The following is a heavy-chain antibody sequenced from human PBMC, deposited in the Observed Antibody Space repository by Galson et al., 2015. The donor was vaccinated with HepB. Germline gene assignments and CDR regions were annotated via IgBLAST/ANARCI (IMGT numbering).Heavy chain of an antibody. CDR1: GFTFSSYS. V-gene: IGHV3-48*01. J-gene: IGHJ4*02. Sequence: SLRLSCAASGFTFSSYSMNWVRQAPGKGLEWVSYISSSSSTIYYADSVKGRFTISRDNAKNSLYLQMNSLRAEDTAVYYCARGGYDFWSGYYSYWGQGTLVTVSS. CDR3: ARGGYDFWSGYYSY. D-gene: IGHD3-3*01. CDR2: ISSSSSTI.